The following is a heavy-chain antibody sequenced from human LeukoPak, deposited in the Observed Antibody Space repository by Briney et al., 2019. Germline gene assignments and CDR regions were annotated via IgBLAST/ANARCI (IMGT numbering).Heavy chain of an antibody. CDR2: MNTNSGNT. V-gene: IGHV1-8*01. CDR1: GYTFTIYD. D-gene: IGHD1-26*01. J-gene: IGHJ4*02. CDR3: ARSSVGARRRIDY. Sequence: ASVKVSCKASGYTFTIYDINWVRQATGQGLEWMGWMNTNSGNTGYAQKFQGRVTMTRSTSINTAYMELNSLTSEDTAVYYCARSSVGARRRIDYWGQGSLVTVSS.